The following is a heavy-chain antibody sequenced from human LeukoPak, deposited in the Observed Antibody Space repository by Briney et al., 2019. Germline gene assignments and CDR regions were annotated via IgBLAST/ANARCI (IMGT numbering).Heavy chain of an antibody. CDR3: AKDILAASLFFDF. CDR1: GFTFSDYY. D-gene: IGHD6-25*01. Sequence: GGSLRLSCAASGFTFSDYYMSWIRQAPGKGLEWVSYISNSGGKTIYYADSVKGRFTISRDNAKNSLYLQMNSLRAEDTGVYYCAKDILAASLFFDFWGQGTLVTVSS. J-gene: IGHJ4*02. V-gene: IGHV3-11*01. CDR2: ISNSGGKTI.